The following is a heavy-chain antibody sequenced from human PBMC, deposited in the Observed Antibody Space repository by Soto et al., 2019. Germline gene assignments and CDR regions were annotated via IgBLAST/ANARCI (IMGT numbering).Heavy chain of an antibody. CDR3: ARAELAAAGETFDY. CDR1: SGSISSSNW. V-gene: IGHV4-4*02. CDR2: IYHSGST. D-gene: IGHD6-13*01. Sequence: SETLSLTCAVSSGSISSSNWWSWVRQPPGKGLEWIGEIYHSGSTNYNPSLKSRVTISVDKSKNQFSLKLSSVTAADTAVYYCARAELAAAGETFDYWGQGTLVT. J-gene: IGHJ4*02.